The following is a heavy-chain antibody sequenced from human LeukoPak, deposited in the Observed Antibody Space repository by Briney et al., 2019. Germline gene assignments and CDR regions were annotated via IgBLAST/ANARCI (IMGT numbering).Heavy chain of an antibody. CDR3: ARDRDYYGSGRGNWFDP. CDR1: GYTFTTYG. Sequence: ASVKVSCTASGYTFTTYGISWVRQAPGQGLEWMGWISGYNDNTKYSQKLQGRVTITRDTSASTAYMELSSLRSEDTAVYYCARDRDYYGSGRGNWFDPWGQGTLVTVSS. V-gene: IGHV1-18*01. CDR2: ISGYNDNT. D-gene: IGHD3-10*01. J-gene: IGHJ5*02.